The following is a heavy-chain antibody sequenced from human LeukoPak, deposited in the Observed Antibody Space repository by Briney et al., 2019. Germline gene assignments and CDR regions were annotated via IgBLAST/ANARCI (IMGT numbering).Heavy chain of an antibody. CDR2: VNTAGSST. V-gene: IGHV3-74*01. Sequence: GGSLRLTCAASGFTFSTYWMHWVRQAPGKGLVWVSRVNTAGSSTSYADSVKGRFTISRDNAKNTLYLQMNSLRAEDTAMYYCVGGMGGHFDYWGQGTLVTVSS. J-gene: IGHJ4*02. CDR1: GFTFSTYW. CDR3: VGGMGGHFDY. D-gene: IGHD3-16*01.